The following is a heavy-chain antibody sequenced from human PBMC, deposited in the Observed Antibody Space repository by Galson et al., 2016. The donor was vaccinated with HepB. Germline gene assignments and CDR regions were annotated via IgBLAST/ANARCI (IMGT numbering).Heavy chain of an antibody. J-gene: IGHJ2*01. CDR3: ARQFSFDCGGDCAHGYIDL. CDR2: ISGRTSSYI. Sequence: SLRLSCAASGFTFSTYSMNWVRQAPGRGLEWVSSISGRTSSYIYYADSVRGRFTISRGNAKNSLYLQMNSLRAEDTALYYCARQFSFDCGGDCAHGYIDLWGRGTLVTVSS. V-gene: IGHV3-21*01. D-gene: IGHD2-21*01. CDR1: GFTFSTYS.